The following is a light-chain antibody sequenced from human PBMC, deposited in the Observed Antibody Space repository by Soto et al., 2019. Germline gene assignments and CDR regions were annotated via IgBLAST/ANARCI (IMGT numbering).Light chain of an antibody. CDR3: QQYETYWT. CDR1: QSISSW. Sequence: DIQMTQSPSTLSASVGDRVTITCRASQSISSWLAWYQQKPGKAPNLLIYGASSLESGVPPRFSGSGSGTEFTLTISSLQPDDFATYYCQQYETYWTFGQGTKVDIK. J-gene: IGKJ1*01. V-gene: IGKV1-5*01. CDR2: GAS.